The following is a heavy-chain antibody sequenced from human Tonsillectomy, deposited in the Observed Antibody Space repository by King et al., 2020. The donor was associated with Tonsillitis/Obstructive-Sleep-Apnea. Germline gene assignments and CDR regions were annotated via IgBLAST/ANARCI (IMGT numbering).Heavy chain of an antibody. V-gene: IGHV3-21*01. CDR2: ISSSSTYI. CDR1: GFTFSSYS. CDR3: ARGAYCSSTSCPKYDAFDI. D-gene: IGHD2-2*01. J-gene: IGHJ3*02. Sequence: VQLVESGGGLVKPGGSLRLSCAASGFTFSSYSMNWVRQSPGKGLEWVSSISSSSTYIYCDYADSVKGRFTISRDNAKNSLYLQMNSLRAEDTAVYYCARGAYCSSTSCPKYDAFDIWGQGTMVTVSS.